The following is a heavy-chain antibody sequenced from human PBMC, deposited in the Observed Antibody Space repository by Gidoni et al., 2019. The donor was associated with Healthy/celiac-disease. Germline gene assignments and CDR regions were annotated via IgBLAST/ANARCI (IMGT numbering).Heavy chain of an antibody. CDR1: GGSISSSSYY. V-gene: IGHV4-39*01. CDR2: IYYSGST. J-gene: IGHJ3*02. Sequence: QLQLQESGPGLVKPAETLSLTCTVSGGSISSSSYYWGWIRQPPGKGLDWIGSIYYSGSTYYNPSLKSRVTISVDTSKNQFSLKLSSVTAADTAVYYCARGITMIVVVINGDAFDIWGQGTMVTVSS. D-gene: IGHD3-22*01. CDR3: ARGITMIVVVINGDAFDI.